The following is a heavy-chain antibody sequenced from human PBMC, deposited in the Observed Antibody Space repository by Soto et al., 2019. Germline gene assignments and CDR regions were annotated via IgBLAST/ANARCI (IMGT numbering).Heavy chain of an antibody. D-gene: IGHD3-22*01. J-gene: IGHJ4*02. CDR3: TQGGYYDSSGFGDY. V-gene: IGHV3-49*04. CDR2: IRSKAYGGTT. CDR1: GFTFGDYA. Sequence: QPGGSLRLSCTASGFTFGDYAMSWVRQAPGKGLEWVGFIRSKAYGGTTEYAASVKGRFTISRDDSKSIAYLQMNSLKTEDTDVYYCTQGGYYDSSGFGDYWGQGTLVTVSA.